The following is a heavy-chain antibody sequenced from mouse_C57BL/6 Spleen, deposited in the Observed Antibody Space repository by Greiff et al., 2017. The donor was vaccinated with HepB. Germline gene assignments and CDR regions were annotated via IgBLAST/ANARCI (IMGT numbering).Heavy chain of an antibody. J-gene: IGHJ2*01. CDR1: GYTFTDYY. V-gene: IGHV1-26*01. CDR3: ARSITAYY. D-gene: IGHD2-4*01. Sequence: EVQLQQSGPELVKPGASVKISCKASGYTFTDYYMNWVKQSHGKSLEWIGDINPNNGGTSYNQKFKGKATLTVDKSSSTAYMELRSLTSEDSAVDYCARSITAYYWGQGTTLTVSS. CDR2: INPNNGGT.